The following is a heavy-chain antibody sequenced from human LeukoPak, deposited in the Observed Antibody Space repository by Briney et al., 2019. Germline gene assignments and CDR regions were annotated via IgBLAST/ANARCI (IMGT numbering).Heavy chain of an antibody. CDR2: IYYSGST. Sequence: SETLSLTCTVSGGSISRGSYYWGWVRQPPGKELEWIGSIYYSGSTYYNPSLKSRVTISVDTSKNQFSLKLSSVTAADTAVYYCARRYYDYVWCSYRAPDNWYDPWGQGTLVTVSS. CDR1: GGSISRGSYY. CDR3: ARRYYDYVWCSYRAPDNWYDP. V-gene: IGHV4-39*01. J-gene: IGHJ5*02. D-gene: IGHD3-16*02.